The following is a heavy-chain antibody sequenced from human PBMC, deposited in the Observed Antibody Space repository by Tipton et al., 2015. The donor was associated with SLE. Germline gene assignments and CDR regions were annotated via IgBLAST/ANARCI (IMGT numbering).Heavy chain of an antibody. CDR3: ARGGDYVWGSSPLDY. CDR2: INHSGST. J-gene: IGHJ4*02. V-gene: IGHV4-34*01. CDR1: GGSFSGYY. D-gene: IGHD3-16*01. Sequence: TLSLTCAVYGGSFSGYYWSWIRQPPGKGLEWIGEINHSGSTNYNPSLKSRVTISVDTSKNQFSLKLSSVTAADTAVYYCARGGDYVWGSSPLDYWGQGTLDTVPS.